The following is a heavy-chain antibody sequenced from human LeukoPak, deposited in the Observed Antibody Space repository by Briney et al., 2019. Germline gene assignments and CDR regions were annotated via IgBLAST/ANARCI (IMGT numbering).Heavy chain of an antibody. V-gene: IGHV4-39*01. CDR3: ASPGGGYCSSTTCYARFDY. J-gene: IGHJ4*02. CDR2: IHYSGST. CDR1: GASISSYSYY. D-gene: IGHD2-2*01. Sequence: PSETLSLTCTVSGASISSYSYYWGWIRQPPGKGLEWIGSIHYSGSTYYNPSLNSRVTTSVHTSKSQFSLKLSSVTAADTAVYYCASPGGGYCSSTTCYARFDYWGQGTLVTVSS.